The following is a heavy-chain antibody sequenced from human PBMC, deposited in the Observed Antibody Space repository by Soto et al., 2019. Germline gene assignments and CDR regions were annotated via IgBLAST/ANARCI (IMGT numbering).Heavy chain of an antibody. J-gene: IGHJ4*02. CDR1: GGSISSYY. CDR2: IYSSGST. CDR3: ARETCSGGSCYAFFDY. D-gene: IGHD2-15*01. Sequence: SETLSLTCSVSGGSISSYYWDWIRQPAGKGLEWIGRIYSSGSTNYNPSLQSRVTMSVDTSKNQFSLKLSSVTAADTAVYYCARETCSGGSCYAFFDYWGQGTLVTRLL. V-gene: IGHV4-4*07.